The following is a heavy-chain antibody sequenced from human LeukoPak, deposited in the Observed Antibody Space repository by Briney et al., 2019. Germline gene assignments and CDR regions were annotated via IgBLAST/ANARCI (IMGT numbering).Heavy chain of an antibody. V-gene: IGHV4-59*01. CDR2: TYYSGST. J-gene: IGHJ4*02. D-gene: IGHD5-24*01. CDR3: AREGRWLHHFDY. CDR1: GGSISSYY. Sequence: SETLSLTCTVSGGSISSYYWSWIRQPPGKGLEWIGYTYYSGSTNYNPSLKSRVTISVDTSKNQFSLKLSSVTAADTAVYYCAREGRWLHHFDYWGQGTLVTVSS.